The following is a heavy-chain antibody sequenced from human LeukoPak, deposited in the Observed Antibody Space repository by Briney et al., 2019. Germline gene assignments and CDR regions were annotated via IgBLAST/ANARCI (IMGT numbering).Heavy chain of an antibody. J-gene: IGHJ4*02. CDR1: GYSITSAYY. Sequence: SETLSLTCTVSGYSITSAYYWGWIRQPPGKGLEWIGSFFLKGSTYYNPSLKSRVTISVDTSKNQFSLRLNSVTAADTAMYYCAKSGGSGLIDYWGQGTLVTVSS. CDR3: AKSGGSGLIDY. CDR2: FFLKGST. V-gene: IGHV4-38-2*02. D-gene: IGHD6-25*01.